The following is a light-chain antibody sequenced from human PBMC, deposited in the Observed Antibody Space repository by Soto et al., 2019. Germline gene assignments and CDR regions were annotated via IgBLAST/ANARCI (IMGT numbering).Light chain of an antibody. V-gene: IGLV1-40*01. Sequence: QSVLTQPPSVSGAPGQRVTISCTGSSSNIGAGYDVHWYQQLPGTAPKLLIYGNSNRPSGVPDRFSGSKSGTSASLAITGIKAEDEADYYCQSYDSSLSVVVFGGGTKLTVL. CDR3: QSYDSSLSVVV. CDR2: GNS. J-gene: IGLJ2*01. CDR1: SSNIGAGYD.